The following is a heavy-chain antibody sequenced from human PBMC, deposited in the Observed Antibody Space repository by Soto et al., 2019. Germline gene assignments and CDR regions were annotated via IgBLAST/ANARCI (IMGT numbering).Heavy chain of an antibody. Sequence: LRLSCAASGFTFSSYGMHWVRQAPGKGLEWMAVISHDGTKKYYVDSVKGRFTISRDNSKNTLYLQMNSLRAEDTALYSCAKGSDTSGYYQLDYWGQGTLVTVSS. J-gene: IGHJ4*02. CDR3: AKGSDTSGYYQLDY. CDR2: ISHDGTKK. V-gene: IGHV3-30*18. CDR1: GFTFSSYG. D-gene: IGHD3-22*01.